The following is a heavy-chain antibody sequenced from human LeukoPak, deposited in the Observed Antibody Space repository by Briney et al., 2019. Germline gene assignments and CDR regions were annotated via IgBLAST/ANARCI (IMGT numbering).Heavy chain of an antibody. Sequence: GGSLRLSCAASGFTFDNYGMSWVRQAPGKGLEWVSGINWNGGTTGYADSVKGRFTISRDNAKNSLYLQMHNLRAEDTAFYYCARETGGGSSWGQGTLVTVSS. J-gene: IGHJ5*02. CDR3: ARETGGGSS. CDR1: GFTFDNYG. V-gene: IGHV3-20*04. D-gene: IGHD2-15*01. CDR2: INWNGGTT.